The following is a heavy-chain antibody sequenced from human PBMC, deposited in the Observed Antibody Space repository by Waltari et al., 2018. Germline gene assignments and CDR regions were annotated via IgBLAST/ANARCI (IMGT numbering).Heavy chain of an antibody. J-gene: IGHJ4*02. CDR2: IWYDGSNK. V-gene: IGHV3-33*01. CDR1: GFTCSSYG. D-gene: IGHD3-3*01. CDR3: ARFRRFLEWLDFDY. Sequence: QVQLVESGGGVVQPGRSLRLSCAASGFTCSSYGMHWVSQAPGKGLEWVAVIWYDGSNKYYADSVKGRFTISRDNSKNTLYLQMNSLRAEDTAVYYCARFRRFLEWLDFDYWGQGTLVTVSS.